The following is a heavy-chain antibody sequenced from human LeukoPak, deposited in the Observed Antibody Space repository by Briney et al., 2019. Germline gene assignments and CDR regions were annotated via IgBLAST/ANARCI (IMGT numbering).Heavy chain of an antibody. CDR3: ASTYSSRPVDFDY. V-gene: IGHV3-48*04. J-gene: IGHJ4*02. CDR2: ISSSSSTI. D-gene: IGHD6-13*01. CDR1: GFTFSSYS. Sequence: GGSLRLSCAASGFTFSSYSMNWVRQAPGKGLEWVSYISSSSSTIYYADSVKGRFTISRDNAKNSLYLQMNSLRAEDTAVYYCASTYSSRPVDFDYWGQGTLVTVSS.